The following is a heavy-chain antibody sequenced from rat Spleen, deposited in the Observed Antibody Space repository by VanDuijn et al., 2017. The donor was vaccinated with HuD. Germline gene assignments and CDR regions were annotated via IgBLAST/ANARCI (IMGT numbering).Heavy chain of an antibody. Sequence: QVQLKESGPGLVQPSQTLSLTCTVSGFSLTTYHVSWVRQPPGKSLGWMGTIWAGGGTNYNSAVQSRLSISRDTSKSQIFLKMNRLQPEETGTYYCARHLREASGVMDVWGQGASVTVSS. CDR2: IWAGGGT. CDR3: ARHLREASGVMDV. V-gene: IGHV2-72*01. J-gene: IGHJ4*01. D-gene: IGHD4-3*01. CDR1: GFSLTTYH.